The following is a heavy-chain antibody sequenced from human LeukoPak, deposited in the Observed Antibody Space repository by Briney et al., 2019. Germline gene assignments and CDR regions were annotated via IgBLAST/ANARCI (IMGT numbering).Heavy chain of an antibody. CDR1: GFTFSSYG. Sequence: GGSLRLSCAASGFTFSSYGMHWVRQAPGKGLKWVAFIRYDGSNKYYADSVKGRFTISRDNSKNTLYLQMNSLRAEDTVVYYCAKDLNFPYYFDYWGQGTLVTVSS. CDR2: IRYDGSNK. V-gene: IGHV3-30*02. D-gene: IGHD5-24*01. J-gene: IGHJ4*02. CDR3: AKDLNFPYYFDY.